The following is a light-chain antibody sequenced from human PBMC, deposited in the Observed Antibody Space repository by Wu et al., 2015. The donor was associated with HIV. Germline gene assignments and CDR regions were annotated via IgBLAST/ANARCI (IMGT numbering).Light chain of an antibody. CDR1: QSVSSY. CDR2: DAS. V-gene: IGKV3-11*01. Sequence: EIVLTQSPATLSLSPGERATLSCRASQSVSSYLAWYQQKPGQAPRLLIYDASNRATGIPARFSGSGSVTDFTLTISSLEPEDSAVYYCQQHNKWPLTFGQGTRLEIK. CDR3: QQHNKWPLT. J-gene: IGKJ5*01.